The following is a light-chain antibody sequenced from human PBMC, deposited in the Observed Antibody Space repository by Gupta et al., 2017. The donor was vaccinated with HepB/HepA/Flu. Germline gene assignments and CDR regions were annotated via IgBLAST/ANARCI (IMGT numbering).Light chain of an antibody. J-gene: IGKJ1*01. CDR2: KTS. V-gene: IGKV1-5*03. CDR1: QNIHGW. Sequence: DIQMTQSPSSLSASVGDRVTITCRATQNIHGWLAWYQQKPGKVPNVLIYKTSNLQSGVPSRFSGSGSGTDYTLTIISLQPEDFVTYYCRQDNSYSRVFGQGTKVEI. CDR3: RQDNSYSRV.